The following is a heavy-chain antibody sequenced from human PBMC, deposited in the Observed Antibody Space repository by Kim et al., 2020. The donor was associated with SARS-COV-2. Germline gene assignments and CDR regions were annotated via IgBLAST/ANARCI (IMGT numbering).Heavy chain of an antibody. V-gene: IGHV3-23*01. CDR3: AKEQDYDILTGYPRRYFDY. Sequence: GRFTISRDNSKNPLYLQMNSLRAEDTAVYYCAKEQDYDILTGYPRRYFDYWGQGTLVTVSS. D-gene: IGHD3-9*01. J-gene: IGHJ4*02.